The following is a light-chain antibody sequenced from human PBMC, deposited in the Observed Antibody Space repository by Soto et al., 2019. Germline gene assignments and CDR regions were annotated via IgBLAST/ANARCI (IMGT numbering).Light chain of an antibody. CDR3: QQLNSYRLT. Sequence: DVQLTQSPSSLSASVGDRLTITCRASQGINSYLAWYQQKPGTAPHLLIYTASTLQSGVPSSVSGSASRTEFSLTISSLQHEDFVTCYCQQLNSYRLTCGGGTKVEI. J-gene: IGKJ4*02. CDR1: QGINSY. CDR2: TAS. V-gene: IGKV1-9*01.